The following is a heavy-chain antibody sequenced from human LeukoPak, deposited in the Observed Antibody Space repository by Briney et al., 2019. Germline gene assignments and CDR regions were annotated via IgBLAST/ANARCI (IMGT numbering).Heavy chain of an antibody. J-gene: IGHJ4*02. Sequence: SETLSLTCTVSGYSISSGYYWGWIRQPPGKGLEWIGSIYHSGSTYYNPSLKSRVTISVNTSKNQFSLKLSSVTAADTAVYYCARVGQLLYYFDYWGQGTLVTVSS. CDR2: IYHSGST. V-gene: IGHV4-38-2*02. CDR1: GYSISSGYY. D-gene: IGHD6-6*01. CDR3: ARVGQLLYYFDY.